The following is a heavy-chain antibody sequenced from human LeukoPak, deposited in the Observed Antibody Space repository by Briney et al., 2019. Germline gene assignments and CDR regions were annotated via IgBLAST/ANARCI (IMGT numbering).Heavy chain of an antibody. Sequence: GSSVKVSCNASGGTFSSYAISWVRQAPGQGLEWMGRIITIFGTANYAQKFQGRVTITTDESTSTAYMELSSLRSEDTAVYYCARDQRYDILEPYYYMDVWGKGTTVTASS. V-gene: IGHV1-69*05. CDR2: IITIFGTA. D-gene: IGHD3-9*01. J-gene: IGHJ6*03. CDR3: ARDQRYDILEPYYYMDV. CDR1: GGTFSSYA.